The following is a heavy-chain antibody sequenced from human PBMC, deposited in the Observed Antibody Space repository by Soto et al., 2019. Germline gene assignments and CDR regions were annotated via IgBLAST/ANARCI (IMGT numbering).Heavy chain of an antibody. CDR1: GFTFTSSA. J-gene: IGHJ6*02. D-gene: IGHD6-13*01. Sequence: ASVKVSCKASGFTFTSSAVQWVRQARGQRLEWIGWIVVGSGNTNYAQKFQERVTITRDMSTSTAYMELSSLRSEDTAVYYCAADLIAAAGTTYYYYGMDGWGQGTTVTFSS. CDR3: AADLIAAAGTTYYYYGMDG. V-gene: IGHV1-58*01. CDR2: IVVGSGNT.